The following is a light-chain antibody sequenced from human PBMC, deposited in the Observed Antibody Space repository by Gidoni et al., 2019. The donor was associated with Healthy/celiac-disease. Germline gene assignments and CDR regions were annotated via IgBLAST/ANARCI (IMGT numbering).Light chain of an antibody. CDR1: QSLLHSNGYNY. J-gene: IGKJ5*01. CDR2: LGS. V-gene: IGKV2-28*01. CDR3: MQALQTHPT. Sequence: DMVMTQSPLSLPVTPGEPASISCRSSQSLLHSNGYNYLDWYLQKPGQSPQLLIYLGSNRASGVHDRFSGSGSGKDFTLKISRVEAEDVGVYYCMQALQTHPTCGQGTRLEIK.